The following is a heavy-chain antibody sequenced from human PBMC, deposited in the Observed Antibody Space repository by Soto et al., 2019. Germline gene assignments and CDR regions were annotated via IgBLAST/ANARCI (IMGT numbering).Heavy chain of an antibody. J-gene: IGHJ4*02. CDR2: ISSSGFTI. D-gene: IGHD6-19*01. CDR1: GFTFSTYS. CDR3: AKELHTSSGWSQVIY. V-gene: IGHV3-48*01. Sequence: GGSLRPSCAVSGFTFSTYSMNWVRQAPGKGLEWVSYISSSGFTIYYADSVKGRFTISSDNSKNTLYLQMNSLRAEDTAVYYCAKELHTSSGWSQVIYWGQGTLVTVSS.